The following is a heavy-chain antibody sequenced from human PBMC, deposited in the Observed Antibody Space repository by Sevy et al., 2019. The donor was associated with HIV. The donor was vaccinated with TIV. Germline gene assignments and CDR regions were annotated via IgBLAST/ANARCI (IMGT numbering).Heavy chain of an antibody. CDR1: GFTFSGYA. D-gene: IGHD2-8*01. Sequence: GGSLRLSCAVSGFTFSGYAMNWVRQAPGKGLEWVSAINGKGRSTHYADSVKGRFTISRDNAKNSLNLQMNSLRAEDTAVYYCTRNGGAFDNGFDPWGQGTLVTVSS. CDR3: TRNGGAFDNGFDP. CDR2: INGKGRST. J-gene: IGHJ5*02. V-gene: IGHV3-23*01.